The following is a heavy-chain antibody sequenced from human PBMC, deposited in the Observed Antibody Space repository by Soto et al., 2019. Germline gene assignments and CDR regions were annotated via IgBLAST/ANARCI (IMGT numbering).Heavy chain of an antibody. CDR2: IYYSGST. J-gene: IGHJ4*02. Sequence: QVQLQESGPGLVKPSETLSLTCTVSGGSISSYYWSWIRQPPGKGLEWIGYIYYSGSTTYNPSLKSRVTISVDTSKNQFSLKLSSVTAADTAVYYCARDRHTAFLDYWGQGTLVTVSS. CDR1: GGSISSYY. D-gene: IGHD5-18*01. CDR3: ARDRHTAFLDY. V-gene: IGHV4-59*01.